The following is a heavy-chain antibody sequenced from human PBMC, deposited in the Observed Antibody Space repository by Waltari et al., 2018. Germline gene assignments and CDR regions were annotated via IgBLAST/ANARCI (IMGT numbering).Heavy chain of an antibody. CDR3: VRGCAGGACYSDTYYSMDV. D-gene: IGHD2-21*02. J-gene: IGHJ6*03. V-gene: IGHV4-59*04. CDR2: ISYSGIT. Sequence: QVQLQESGPGLVKPSETLSLTCTVSGGSINTYYWSWIRQPPGKRLELIGYISYSGITDYNSPLESRVTMSVDTSRSQFSLKLRSVTDADTATYYCVRGCAGGACYSDTYYSMDVWGKGTTVTVSS. CDR1: GGSINTYY.